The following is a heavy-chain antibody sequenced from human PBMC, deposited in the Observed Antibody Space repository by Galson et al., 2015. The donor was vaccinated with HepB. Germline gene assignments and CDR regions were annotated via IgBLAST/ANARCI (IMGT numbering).Heavy chain of an antibody. V-gene: IGHV3-21*01. CDR2: ISSSSSYI. Sequence: SLRLSCAASGFTFSSYSMNWVRQAPGKGLEWVSSISSSSSYIYYADSVKGRFTISRDNAKNSLYLQMNSLRAEDTAVYYCAPAPGIAVAGVNIDYWGQGTLVTVSS. CDR3: APAPGIAVAGVNIDY. J-gene: IGHJ4*02. CDR1: GFTFSSYS. D-gene: IGHD6-19*01.